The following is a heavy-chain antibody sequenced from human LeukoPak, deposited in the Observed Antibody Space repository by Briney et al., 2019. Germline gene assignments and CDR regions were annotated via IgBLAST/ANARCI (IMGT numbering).Heavy chain of an antibody. CDR3: ARAWYDSSSPLDY. CDR2: INPNSGGT. V-gene: IGHV1-2*02. D-gene: IGHD6-13*01. CDR1: GYTFTGYY. J-gene: IGHJ4*02. Sequence: ASVKVSCKSSGYTFTGYYMHWVRPAPAQELEWMGWINPNSGGTNYAQKFQGRVTMTRDTSISTAYMELSRLRSDDTAVYYCARAWYDSSSPLDYWGQGTLVTVSS.